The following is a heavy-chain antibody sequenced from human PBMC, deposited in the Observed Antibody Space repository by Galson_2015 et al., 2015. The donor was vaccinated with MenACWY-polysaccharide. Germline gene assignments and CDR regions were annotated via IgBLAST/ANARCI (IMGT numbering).Heavy chain of an antibody. CDR2: FDPEDGET. Sequence: SVKVSCKVSGYTLTELSMHWVRQAPGKGLEWMGGFDPEDGETIYAQKFQGRVTMTEDTSTDTAYMELSSLRSEDTAVYYCATILFGSGTTSPFLSFGNFDYWGQGTLVTVSS. CDR3: ATILFGSGTTSPFLSFGNFDY. J-gene: IGHJ4*02. V-gene: IGHV1-24*01. CDR1: GYTLTELS. D-gene: IGHD1-7*01.